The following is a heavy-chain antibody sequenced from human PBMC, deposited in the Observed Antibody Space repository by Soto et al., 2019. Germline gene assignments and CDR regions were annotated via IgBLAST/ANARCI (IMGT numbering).Heavy chain of an antibody. CDR2: IYWNDDK. CDR3: AHSEWIQLTPLLGSPNPLFDY. J-gene: IGHJ4*02. Sequence: ESGPTLVNPTQTLTLTCTFSGFSLSTSGVGVGWIRQPPGKALEWLALIYWNDDKRYSPSLKSRLTITKDTSKNQVVLTMTNMDPVDTATYYCAHSEWIQLTPLLGSPNPLFDYWGQGTLVTVSS. D-gene: IGHD5-18*01. V-gene: IGHV2-5*01. CDR1: GFSLSTSGVG.